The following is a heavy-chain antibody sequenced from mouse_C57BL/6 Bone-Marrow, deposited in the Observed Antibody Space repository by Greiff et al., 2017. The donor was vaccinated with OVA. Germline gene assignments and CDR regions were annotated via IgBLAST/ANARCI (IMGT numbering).Heavy chain of an antibody. V-gene: IGHV3-6*01. CDR1: GYSITSGYY. D-gene: IGHD1-1*01. CDR2: ISYDGSN. Sequence: EVKLQQSGPGLVKPSQSLSLTCSVTGYSITSGYYWNWIRQFPGNKLEWMGYISYDGSNNYNPSLKNRISITRDTSKNQFFLKLNSVTTEDTATYYCARDPYYYGSSYWWYFDVWGTGTTVTVSS. CDR3: ARDPYYYGSSYWWYFDV. J-gene: IGHJ1*03.